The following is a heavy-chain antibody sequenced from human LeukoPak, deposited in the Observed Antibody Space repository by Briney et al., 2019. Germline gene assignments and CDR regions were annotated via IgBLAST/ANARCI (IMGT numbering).Heavy chain of an antibody. J-gene: IGHJ4*02. CDR3: ARDHGAVAGTNGFDY. CDR2: ISSSGSTI. V-gene: IGHV3-48*03. CDR1: GFTFSSYE. Sequence: PGGSLRLSCAASGFTFSSYEVNWVRQAPGKGLEWVSYISSSGSTIYYADSVKGRFTISRDNAKNSLYLQMNSLRAEDTAVYYCARDHGAVAGTNGFDYWGQGTLVTVSS. D-gene: IGHD6-19*01.